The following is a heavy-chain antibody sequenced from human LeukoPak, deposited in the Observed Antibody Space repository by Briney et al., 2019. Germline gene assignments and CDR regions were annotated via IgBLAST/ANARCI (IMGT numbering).Heavy chain of an antibody. Sequence: GASVKVSCKASGYTFTGYYMHWVRQAPGQGLEWMGWINPNSGGTNYAQKFQGRVTTTRDMSTSTDYMELSSLRSEDTAIYYCARDNSVGDNAWWFDPWGQGTLVTVSS. CDR1: GYTFTGYY. CDR2: INPNSGGT. V-gene: IGHV1-2*02. D-gene: IGHD1-26*01. CDR3: ARDNSVGDNAWWFDP. J-gene: IGHJ5*02.